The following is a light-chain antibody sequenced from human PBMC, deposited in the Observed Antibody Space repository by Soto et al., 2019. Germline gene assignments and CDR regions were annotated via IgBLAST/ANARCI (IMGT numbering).Light chain of an antibody. J-gene: IGLJ1*01. CDR3: SSYAGSSNV. CDR1: SSDVGGYNY. V-gene: IGLV2-8*01. CDR2: EVN. Sequence: VLTQPPSASGSPGQSVAISCTGTSSDVGGYNYVSWYQQHPGKAPKLMIYEVNKRPSGVPDRFSGSKSGNTASLTVSGLQAEDEADYYCSSYAGSSNVFGTGTKVTVL.